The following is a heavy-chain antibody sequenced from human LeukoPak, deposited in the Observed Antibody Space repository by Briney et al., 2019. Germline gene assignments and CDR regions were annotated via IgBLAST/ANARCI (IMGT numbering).Heavy chain of an antibody. CDR3: ATDRGWRTSGYYLYYFEY. Sequence: GGSLRPSCAASGFIFTNYFMSWVRKAPGKGLEWVASIKHDGSEKYYVDSVRGRFTISRDNTMNSLYLQMSSLRAEDTAVYYCATDRGWRTSGYYLYYFEYWGQGTLVTFSS. CDR1: GFIFTNYF. D-gene: IGHD3-3*01. J-gene: IGHJ4*02. V-gene: IGHV3-7*01. CDR2: IKHDGSEK.